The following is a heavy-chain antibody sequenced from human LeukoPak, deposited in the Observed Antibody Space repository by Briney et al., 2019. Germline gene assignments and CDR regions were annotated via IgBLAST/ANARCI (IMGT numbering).Heavy chain of an antibody. J-gene: IGHJ1*01. CDR1: GYTFTSYD. Sequence: VASVKVSCKASGYTFTSYDINWVRQATGQGLEWMGWMNPNSGNTGYAQKFQGRVTMTRNTSISTAYMELSSLRSEDTAVYYCATITRDYNVYFQHWGQGTLVTVSS. CDR2: MNPNSGNT. D-gene: IGHD3-10*01. V-gene: IGHV1-8*01. CDR3: ATITRDYNVYFQH.